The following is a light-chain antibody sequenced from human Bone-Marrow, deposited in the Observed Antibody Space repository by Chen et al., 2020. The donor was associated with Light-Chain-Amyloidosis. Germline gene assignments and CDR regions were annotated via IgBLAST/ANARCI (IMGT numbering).Light chain of an antibody. J-gene: IGLJ1*01. Sequence: QSALTPPAAVSGSPGQSNTIPCTGTSSDVGGDNHVSWYQQHPDKAPKLMIYEVTNRPSWVPDRFSGSKSDNTASLTISGLQTEDEADYFCSSYTSTNPLVFGSGTRVTVL. CDR1: SSDVGGDNH. CDR3: SSYTSTNPLV. V-gene: IGLV2-14*01. CDR2: EVT.